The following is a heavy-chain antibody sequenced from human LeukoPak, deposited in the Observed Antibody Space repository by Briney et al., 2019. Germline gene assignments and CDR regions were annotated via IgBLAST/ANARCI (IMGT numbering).Heavy chain of an antibody. CDR2: ISAYNGIT. CDR1: GYTFTSYG. V-gene: IGHV1-18*01. J-gene: IGHJ3*02. Sequence: ASVKVSCKASGYTFTSYGISWVRQAPGQGLEWMGWISAYNGITNYAQKLQGRVTMTTDTSTSTAYMELRSLRSEDTAVYYCARVAVPYLSHHAFDIWGQGTMVTVSS. CDR3: ARVAVPYLSHHAFDI. D-gene: IGHD4-17*01.